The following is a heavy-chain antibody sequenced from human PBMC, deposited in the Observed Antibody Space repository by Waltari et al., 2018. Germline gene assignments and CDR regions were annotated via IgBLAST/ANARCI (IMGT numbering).Heavy chain of an antibody. D-gene: IGHD3-3*02. Sequence: QVQLQQWGAGLLKPSETLSLTCAVYGGSFSGYYWGWIRQPPGKGLEWIGEINHSGSTNYNPSLKSRVTISVDTSKNQFSLKLSSVTAADTAVYYCATEGPFSRDYWGQGTLVTVSS. CDR1: GGSFSGYY. CDR3: ATEGPFSRDY. CDR2: INHSGST. V-gene: IGHV4-34*01. J-gene: IGHJ4*02.